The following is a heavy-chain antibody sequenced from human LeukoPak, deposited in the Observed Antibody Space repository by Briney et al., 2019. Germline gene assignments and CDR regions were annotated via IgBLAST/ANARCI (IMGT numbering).Heavy chain of an antibody. Sequence: PSETLSLTCAVSGGSISSGGYSWSWIRQPPGTGLEWIGYIYHSGSTYYNLSLKSRVTISVDRSKNQFSLKLSSVTAADTAVYYCARGGPAALNWFDPWGQGTLVTVSS. J-gene: IGHJ5*02. V-gene: IGHV4-30-2*01. CDR3: ARGGPAALNWFDP. CDR2: IYHSGST. CDR1: GGSISSGGYS. D-gene: IGHD2-2*01.